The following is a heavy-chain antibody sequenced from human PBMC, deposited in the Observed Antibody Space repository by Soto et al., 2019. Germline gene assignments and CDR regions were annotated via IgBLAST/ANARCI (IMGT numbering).Heavy chain of an antibody. CDR3: ARHLTLLWFGELLNRYDAFDI. CDR2: IYYSGST. CDR1: GGSISSYY. Sequence: QVQLQESGPGLVKPSETLSLTCTVSGGSISSYYWSWIRQPPGKGLEWIGYIYYSGSTNYNPSLKSRVTISVEASKNHFSLKLSSVTAADTAVYYCARHLTLLWFGELLNRYDAFDIWGQGTMVTVSS. D-gene: IGHD3-10*01. J-gene: IGHJ3*02. V-gene: IGHV4-59*08.